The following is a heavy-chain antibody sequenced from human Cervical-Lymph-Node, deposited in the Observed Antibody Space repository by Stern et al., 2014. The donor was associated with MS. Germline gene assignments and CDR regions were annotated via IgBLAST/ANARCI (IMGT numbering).Heavy chain of an antibody. J-gene: IGHJ4*02. CDR1: GASIGSDRFY. Sequence: QVQLQESGPRLVKPAQTLSLTCVVSGASIGSDRFYWSWLRPPAGKGLEWIGRIHTSGTTNYNPSLKSRVTVSLDKSKTQFSLTLTSAPAADTAMYYCASEIIVGDTRPFDHWGQGVLVSVSS. D-gene: IGHD1-26*01. V-gene: IGHV4-61*02. CDR2: IHTSGTT. CDR3: ASEIIVGDTRPFDH.